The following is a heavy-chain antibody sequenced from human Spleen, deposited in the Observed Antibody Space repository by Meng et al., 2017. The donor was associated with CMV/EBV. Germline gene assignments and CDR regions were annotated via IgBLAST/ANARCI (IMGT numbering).Heavy chain of an antibody. CDR1: GFTFSRYW. Sequence: SCAASGFTFSRYWMSWVRQAPGKGLEWVANIKQDGSEKYYVDSVKGRFTISRDNAKNSLYLQMNSLRAEDTAVYYCTRRERATIKNFDYWGQGTLVTVSS. CDR2: IKQDGSEK. CDR3: TRRERATIKNFDY. J-gene: IGHJ4*02. V-gene: IGHV3-7*01. D-gene: IGHD5-24*01.